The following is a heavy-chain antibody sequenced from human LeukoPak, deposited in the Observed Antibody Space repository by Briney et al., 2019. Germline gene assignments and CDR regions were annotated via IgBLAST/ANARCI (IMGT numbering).Heavy chain of an antibody. Sequence: SETLSLTCAVYGGSFSGYYWSWIRQPPGKGLEWIGEINHSGSTNYNPSLKSRVTISVDTSKNQFSLKLSSVTAADTAVYYCTRGRVVRGVMAYWGQGTLVTVSS. CDR1: GGSFSGYY. V-gene: IGHV4-34*01. J-gene: IGHJ4*02. D-gene: IGHD3-10*01. CDR2: INHSGST. CDR3: TRGRVVRGVMAY.